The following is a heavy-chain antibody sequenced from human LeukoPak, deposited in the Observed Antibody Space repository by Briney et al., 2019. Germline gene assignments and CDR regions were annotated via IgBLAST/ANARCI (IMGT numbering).Heavy chain of an antibody. Sequence: GGSLRLSCAASGFTFSSYSMNWVRQAPGKGLEWVSSISSSSSYIYYADSVKGRFTISRDNAKNSLYLQMNSLRAEDTAVYYCARGPLGYCSGGSCYGSSRGWFDPWGQGTLVTVSS. CDR3: ARGPLGYCSGGSCYGSSRGWFDP. CDR2: ISSSSSYI. D-gene: IGHD2-15*01. CDR1: GFTFSSYS. V-gene: IGHV3-21*01. J-gene: IGHJ5*02.